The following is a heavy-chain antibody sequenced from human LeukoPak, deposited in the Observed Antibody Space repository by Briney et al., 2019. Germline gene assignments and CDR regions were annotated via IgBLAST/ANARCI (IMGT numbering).Heavy chain of an antibody. CDR2: ISAHNANT. D-gene: IGHD2-15*01. CDR1: GYIFTTYG. CDR3: ARDLGYYCSGGSCYPYYYHGMDV. J-gene: IGHJ6*02. Sequence: ASVKVSCKASGYIFTTYGISWVRQAPGQGLEWMGWISAHNANTKYAQKFQGRVTMTTDTSTDTAYMALRSLRSDDTAVYYCARDLGYYCSGGSCYPYYYHGMDVWGQGTTVTVSS. V-gene: IGHV1-18*01.